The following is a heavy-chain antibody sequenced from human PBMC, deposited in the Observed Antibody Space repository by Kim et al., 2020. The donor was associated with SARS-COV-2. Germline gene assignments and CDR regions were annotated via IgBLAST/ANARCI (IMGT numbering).Heavy chain of an antibody. V-gene: IGHV4-34*01. CDR1: GGSFSGYY. CDR3: AREYGPATAIRSQYRNWFDP. J-gene: IGHJ5*02. CDR2: INHSGST. D-gene: IGHD2-2*02. Sequence: SETLSLTCAVYGGSFSGYYWSWIRQPPGKGLEWIGEINHSGSTNYNPSLKSRVTISVDTSKNQFSLKLSSVTAADTAVYYCAREYGPATAIRSQYRNWFDPWGQGTLVTVSS.